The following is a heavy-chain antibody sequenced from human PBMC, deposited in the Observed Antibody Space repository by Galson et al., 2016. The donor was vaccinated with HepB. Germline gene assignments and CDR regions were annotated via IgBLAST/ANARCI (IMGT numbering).Heavy chain of an antibody. Sequence: SVKVSCKASGYTFTSYGMHWVRQAPGQRLEWMGWINAGNGNTKYSQKFQGRVTITRDTSASTAYMELSSLRSEDTAVYYCARDRPYSSGPREINSPDDYWGQGTLVTVSS. J-gene: IGHJ4*02. CDR3: ARDRPYSSGPREINSPDDY. CDR1: GYTFTSYG. D-gene: IGHD6-19*01. V-gene: IGHV1-3*01. CDR2: INAGNGNT.